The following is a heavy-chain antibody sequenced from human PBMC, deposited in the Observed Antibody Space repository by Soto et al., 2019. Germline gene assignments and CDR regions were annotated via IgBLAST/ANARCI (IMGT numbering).Heavy chain of an antibody. J-gene: IGHJ4*02. Sequence: SETLSLTCTVSGGSITTGGYYWSWIRQLPGKGLEWIGHRYYSESTYYNPSLKSRVSISLETSKNQFSLKLSFVTAADTAMYYCARTKCSGGSCYSWSLDYWGQGTPVTVSS. D-gene: IGHD2-15*01. V-gene: IGHV4-31*03. CDR2: RYYSEST. CDR1: GGSITTGGYY. CDR3: ARTKCSGGSCYSWSLDY.